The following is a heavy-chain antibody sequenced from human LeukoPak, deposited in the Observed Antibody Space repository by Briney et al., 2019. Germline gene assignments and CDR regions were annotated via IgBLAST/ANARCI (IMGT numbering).Heavy chain of an antibody. D-gene: IGHD4-17*01. CDR2: IYTSGST. J-gene: IGHJ4*02. CDR3: AREHGDYTSLFDY. Sequence: PSETLSLTCTVSGGSISSGNYYWNWIRQPAGKGLEWIGRIYTSGSTHYNPSLKSRVTISVDTSKNQFSLKLSSVTAADTTVYYCAREHGDYTSLFDYWGQGTLVTVSS. V-gene: IGHV4-61*02. CDR1: GGSISSGNYY.